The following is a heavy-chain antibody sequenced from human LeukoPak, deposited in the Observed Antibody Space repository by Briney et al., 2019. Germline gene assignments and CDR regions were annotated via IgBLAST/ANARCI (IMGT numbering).Heavy chain of an antibody. CDR3: VNDILTGYFDY. Sequence: VAPVKVSCKASGYTFTGYYMHWVRQAPGQGLEWMGRINPNSGGTNYAQKFQGRVTMTRDTSISTAYMELSRLRSDDTAVYYCVNDILTGYFDYWGQGTLVTVSS. CDR2: INPNSGGT. J-gene: IGHJ4*02. V-gene: IGHV1-2*06. CDR1: GYTFTGYY. D-gene: IGHD3-9*01.